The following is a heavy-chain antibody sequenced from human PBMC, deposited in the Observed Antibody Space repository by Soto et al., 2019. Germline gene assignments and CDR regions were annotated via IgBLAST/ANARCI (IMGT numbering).Heavy chain of an antibody. D-gene: IGHD3-9*01. CDR2: ISYDGSNK. V-gene: IGHV3-30*18. CDR1: GFTFSSYG. J-gene: IGHJ6*02. Sequence: LRLSCAASGFTFSSYGMHWVRQAPGKGLEWVAVISYDGSNKYYADSVKGRFTISRDNSKNTLYLQMNSLRAEDTAVYYCAKDGRVLRYFDWSQRDYGMDVWGQGTTVTVSS. CDR3: AKDGRVLRYFDWSQRDYGMDV.